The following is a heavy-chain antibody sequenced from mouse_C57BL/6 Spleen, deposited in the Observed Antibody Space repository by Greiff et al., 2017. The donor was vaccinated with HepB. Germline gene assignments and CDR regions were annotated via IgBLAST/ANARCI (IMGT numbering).Heavy chain of an antibody. CDR1: GYTFTSYW. J-gene: IGHJ3*01. D-gene: IGHD1-1*01. CDR3: AREGDYYGSRFAY. V-gene: IGHV1-69*01. Sequence: QVQLQQPGAELVMPGASVKLSCKASGYTFTSYWMHWVKQRPGQGLEWIGEIDPSDSYTNYNQKFKGKSTLTVDKSSSTAYMQLSSLTSEDSAVYYCAREGDYYGSRFAYWGQGTLFTVSA. CDR2: IDPSDSYT.